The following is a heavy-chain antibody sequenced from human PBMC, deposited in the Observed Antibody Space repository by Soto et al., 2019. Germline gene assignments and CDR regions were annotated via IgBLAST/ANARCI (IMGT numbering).Heavy chain of an antibody. V-gene: IGHV1-69*02. CDR1: GDTFTFYS. CDR3: ARSYGSGYRAFDY. Sequence: QVQLVQSGAEVKKPGSSVRVSCKASGDTFTFYSINWVRQAPGLGLEWMGRINPILSMSNYAQRFQGRVTMPAEKSTSTAYMELSSLRSEDTAMYYGARSYGSGYRAFDYWGQGALVTVSS. CDR2: INPILSMS. D-gene: IGHD3-10*01. J-gene: IGHJ4*02.